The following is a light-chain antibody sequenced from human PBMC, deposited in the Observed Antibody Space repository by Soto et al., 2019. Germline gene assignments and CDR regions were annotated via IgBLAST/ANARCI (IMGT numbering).Light chain of an antibody. CDR2: KAS. CDR3: QHYNSYSEA. Sequence: DIVMTQSPLSLPVMPGEPASISCRSSQSLLHSNGYKFLDWYLQKPGKAPKLLIYKASTLKSGVPSRFSGSGSGTEFTLTISSLQPDDFATYYCQHYNSYSEAFGQGTKVDI. J-gene: IGKJ1*01. V-gene: IGKV2-28*01. CDR1: QSLLHSNGYKF.